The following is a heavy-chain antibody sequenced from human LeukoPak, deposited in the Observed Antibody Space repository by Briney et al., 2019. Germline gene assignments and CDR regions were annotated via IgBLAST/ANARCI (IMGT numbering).Heavy chain of an antibody. J-gene: IGHJ4*02. D-gene: IGHD1-26*01. V-gene: IGHV3-23*01. CDR1: GFTFSSYA. CDR2: ISGSGGST. CDR3: AKVGGEWELRTYYFDY. Sequence: GGSLRLSCAASGFTFSSYAMRWVRRAPGKGLVWVSAISGSGGSTYYADSVKGRFTISRDNSKNTLYLQMNSLRAEDTAVYYCAKVGGEWELRTYYFDYWGQGTLVTVSS.